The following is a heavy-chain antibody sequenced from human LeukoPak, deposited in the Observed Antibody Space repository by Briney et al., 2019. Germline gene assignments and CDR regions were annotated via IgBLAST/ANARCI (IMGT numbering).Heavy chain of an antibody. D-gene: IGHD3-10*01. CDR2: INPNSGGT. CDR1: GYTFTGYY. Sequence: ASVKVSCKASGYTFTGYYMHWVRQAPGQGLEWMGWINPNSGGTNYAQKFQGRVTMTRDTSISTAYMELSRLRSDDTAVYYCARDLILWFGELGYYFDYWGQGTLVTVSS. CDR3: ARDLILWFGELGYYFDY. J-gene: IGHJ4*02. V-gene: IGHV1-2*02.